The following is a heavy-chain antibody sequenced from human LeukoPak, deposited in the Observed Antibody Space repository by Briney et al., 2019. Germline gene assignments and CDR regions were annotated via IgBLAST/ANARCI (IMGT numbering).Heavy chain of an antibody. CDR1: GVTFSTYS. D-gene: IGHD6-19*01. J-gene: IGHJ4*02. CDR2: ISRSSSAI. V-gene: IGHV3-48*02. CDR3: ATYSSGWYLVY. Sequence: GGSLRLSCEASGVTFSTYSMNWVRQAPGEGLEWVSFISRSSSAIYYADSVRGRFTISRDDAKNSLYLQMNSLRDGDTAVYYCATYSSGWYLVYWGQGTLVTVSS.